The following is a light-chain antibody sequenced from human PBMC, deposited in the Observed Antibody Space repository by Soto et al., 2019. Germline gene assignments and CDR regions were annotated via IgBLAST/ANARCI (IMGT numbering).Light chain of an antibody. Sequence: EIVMTQSPATLSVSPGERATLSCRASQSVSSNLAWYQQKPGQAPRLLIYVASTRATGIPAGFSGSGSGTEFTLNISSLQSEDFAVHYCRQYNNWPQTFGQGTKVEIK. CDR1: QSVSSN. J-gene: IGKJ1*01. CDR3: RQYNNWPQT. V-gene: IGKV3-15*01. CDR2: VAS.